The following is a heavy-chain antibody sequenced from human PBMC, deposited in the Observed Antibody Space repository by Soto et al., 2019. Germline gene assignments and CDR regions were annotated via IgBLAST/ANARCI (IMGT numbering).Heavy chain of an antibody. CDR1: GGSISSGGHY. D-gene: IGHD3-10*01. V-gene: IGHV4-31*03. CDR2: MYNSGST. CDR3: APFCGGFLCFLY. Sequence: SETLSLTCTVSGGSISSGGHYWSWIRQHPGKGLEWIGYMYNSGSTDYNPSLKSRVTISVDTSKNQFSLKLSSVTAADTAAYYCAPFCGGFLCFLYWGQGTLVTVSS. J-gene: IGHJ4*02.